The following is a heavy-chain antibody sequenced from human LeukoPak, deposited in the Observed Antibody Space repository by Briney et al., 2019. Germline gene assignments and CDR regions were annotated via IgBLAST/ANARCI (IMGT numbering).Heavy chain of an antibody. D-gene: IGHD3-3*01. Sequence: GGSLRLSCAASGFTFSSYSMNWVRQAPGKGLEWVSSISSSSSYIYYADSVKGRLTISRDNAKNSLYLQMNSLRAEDTAVYYCARDRVYYDFWSGYYTLYDGAGGFDPWGQGTLVTVSS. J-gene: IGHJ5*02. CDR1: GFTFSSYS. V-gene: IGHV3-21*01. CDR2: ISSSSSYI. CDR3: ARDRVYYDFWSGYYTLYDGAGGFDP.